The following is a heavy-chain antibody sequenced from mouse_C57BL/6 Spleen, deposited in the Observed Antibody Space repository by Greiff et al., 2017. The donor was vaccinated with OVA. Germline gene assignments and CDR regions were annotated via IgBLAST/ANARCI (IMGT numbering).Heavy chain of an antibody. CDR1: GYAFSSYW. V-gene: IGHV1-80*01. D-gene: IGHD2-2*01. CDR2: IYPGDGDT. Sequence: VQLQESGAELVKPGASVKISCKASGYAFSSYWMNWVKQRPGQGLEWIGQIYPGDGDTNYNGKFKGKATLTADKSSSTAYMQLSSLTSEDSAVYFCARGGYDEDWFAYWGQGTLVTVAA. CDR3: ARGGYDEDWFAY. J-gene: IGHJ3*01.